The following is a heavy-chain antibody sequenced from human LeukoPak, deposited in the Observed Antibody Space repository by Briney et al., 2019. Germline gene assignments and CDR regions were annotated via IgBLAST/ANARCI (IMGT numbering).Heavy chain of an antibody. CDR1: GGSINRRSDY. CDR3: ARLGDILTGHPFDY. D-gene: IGHD3-9*01. Sequence: SETLSLTCTVSGGSINRRSDYWGWVRQSPGKGLEWIGTIYDSGSTYINPSLKSRVTVSEDTSKNQFSLKVSSVTAADTAVYYCARLGDILTGHPFDYWGQGTLVSVSS. V-gene: IGHV4-39*01. CDR2: IYDSGST. J-gene: IGHJ4*02.